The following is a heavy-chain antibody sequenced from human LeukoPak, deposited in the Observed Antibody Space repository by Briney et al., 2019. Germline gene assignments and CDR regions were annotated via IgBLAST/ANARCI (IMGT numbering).Heavy chain of an antibody. Sequence: SGTLSLTCTVSGGSISSSPYYWGWIRQPPGKGLEWIGSIYYSGTTHYSPSLESRVTISVDTSKNQFSLKLASVTAADTAIYYCAKGAGGFSYYNWFDPWGQGTLVTVSS. V-gene: IGHV4-39*07. D-gene: IGHD5-18*01. CDR3: AKGAGGFSYYNWFDP. J-gene: IGHJ5*02. CDR1: GGSISSSPYY. CDR2: IYYSGTT.